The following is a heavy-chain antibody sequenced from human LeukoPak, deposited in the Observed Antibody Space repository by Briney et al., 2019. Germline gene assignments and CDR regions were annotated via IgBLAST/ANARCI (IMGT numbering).Heavy chain of an antibody. CDR3: ARDVRYSSGWFFDY. CDR2: IYHSGST. CDR1: GGSISSSNW. D-gene: IGHD6-19*01. Sequence: PSETLSLTCAVSGGSISSSNWWSWVRQPPGKGLEWIGEIYHSGSTNYNPSLKSRVTISVDKSKNQFSLKLSSVTAADTAVYYCARDVRYSSGWFFDYWGQGTLVTVSS. J-gene: IGHJ4*02. V-gene: IGHV4-4*02.